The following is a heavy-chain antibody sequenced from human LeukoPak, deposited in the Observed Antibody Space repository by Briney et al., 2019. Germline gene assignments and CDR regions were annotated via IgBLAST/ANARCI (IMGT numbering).Heavy chain of an antibody. V-gene: IGHV4-39*07. CDR2: IYYSGST. Sequence: SETLSLTCTVSGGSISSSSYYWGWIRQPPGKGLEWIGSIYYSGSTYYNPSLKSRVTISVDTSKNQFSLKLSSVTAADTAVYYCARVSGTGTTMFWFDPWGQGTLVTVSS. J-gene: IGHJ5*02. D-gene: IGHD1-7*01. CDR3: ARVSGTGTTMFWFDP. CDR1: GGSISSSSYY.